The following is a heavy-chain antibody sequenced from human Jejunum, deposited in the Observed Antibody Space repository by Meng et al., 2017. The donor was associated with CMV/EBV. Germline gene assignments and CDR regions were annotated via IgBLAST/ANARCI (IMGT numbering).Heavy chain of an antibody. Sequence: GFTFSDYWRHWVRQAPGKGLVGVARINSDGIAKNYADSVKGRFTISRDNAKNTLFLQMDGLRAEDTALYYCARGFGTEFYSPPYYWSQGTLVTVSS. J-gene: IGHJ4*02. CDR1: GFTFSDYW. V-gene: IGHV3-74*01. D-gene: IGHD4-11*01. CDR2: INSDGIAK. CDR3: ARGFGTEFYSPPYY.